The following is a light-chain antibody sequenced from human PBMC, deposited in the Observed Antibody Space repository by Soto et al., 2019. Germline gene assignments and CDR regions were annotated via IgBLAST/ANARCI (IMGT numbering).Light chain of an antibody. CDR2: GAS. CDR1: ESVATN. Sequence: EIVMTQSPATLSVSPGERDTLSCRASESVATNLAWYQQTPGQSHRLLIYGASNRAPGMPARFSGSGSGTEFTLAISSLQSVDFAVNYCHQYNFWPTFGQGTKVDI. J-gene: IGKJ1*01. V-gene: IGKV3-15*01. CDR3: HQYNFWPT.